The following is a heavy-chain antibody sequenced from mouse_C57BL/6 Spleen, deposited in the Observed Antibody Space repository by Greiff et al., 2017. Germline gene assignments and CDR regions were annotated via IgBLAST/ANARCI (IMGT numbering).Heavy chain of an antibody. J-gene: IGHJ4*01. CDR3: ARHGLGMDY. V-gene: IGHV5-12*01. D-gene: IGHD3-3*01. CDR2: ISNGGGST. Sequence: VMLVESGGGLVQPGGSLKLSCAASGFTFSDYYMYWVRQTPEKRLEWVAYISNGGGSTYYPDTVKGRFTISRDNAKNTLYLQMSRLKSEDTAMYYCARHGLGMDYWGQGTSVTVSS. CDR1: GFTFSDYY.